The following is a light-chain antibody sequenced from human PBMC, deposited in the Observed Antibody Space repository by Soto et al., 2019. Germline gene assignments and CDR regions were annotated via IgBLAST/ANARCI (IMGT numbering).Light chain of an antibody. CDR1: SSNIGSNY. V-gene: IGLV1-47*01. Sequence: QAVVTQPPSASGTPGQRVTISCSGSSSNIGSNYVYWFHHLPGTAPKLLIYRSDQRPSGVPGRFSGSKSGTSASLAISGLRSDDEADYFCAVWDDSLSVWVFGGGTKVTVL. J-gene: IGLJ3*02. CDR2: RSD. CDR3: AVWDDSLSVWV.